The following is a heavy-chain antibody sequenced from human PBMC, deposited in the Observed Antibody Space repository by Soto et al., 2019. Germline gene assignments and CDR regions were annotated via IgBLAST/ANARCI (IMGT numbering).Heavy chain of an antibody. V-gene: IGHV4-59*12. CDR1: GGSISGYY. J-gene: IGHJ4*02. CDR2: IYHSEST. CDR3: ARGGVDYYDSSGYYFSPYYFDY. Sequence: SETLSLTCTVSGGSISGYYWSWIRQPPGKGLEWIGYIYHSESTYYNPSLKSRVTISVDRSKNQFSLKLSSVTAADTAVYYCARGGVDYYDSSGYYFSPYYFDYWGQGTLVTVSS. D-gene: IGHD3-22*01.